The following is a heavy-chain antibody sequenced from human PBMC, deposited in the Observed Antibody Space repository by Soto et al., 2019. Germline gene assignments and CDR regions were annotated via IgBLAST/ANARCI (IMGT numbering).Heavy chain of an antibody. Sequence: ASVKVSCKASGGTFSSYAISWVRQAPGQGLEWMGGIIPIFGTANYAQKFQGRVTITADKSTSTAYMELSSLRSEDTAVYYCARWYSSSGRNYYYYYGMDVWGQGTTVTVSS. CDR1: GGTFSSYA. CDR3: ARWYSSSGRNYYYYYGMDV. J-gene: IGHJ6*02. D-gene: IGHD6-13*01. CDR2: IIPIFGTA. V-gene: IGHV1-69*06.